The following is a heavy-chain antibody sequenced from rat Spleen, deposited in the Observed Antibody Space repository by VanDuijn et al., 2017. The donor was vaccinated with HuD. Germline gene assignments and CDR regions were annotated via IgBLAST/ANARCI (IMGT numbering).Heavy chain of an antibody. V-gene: IGHV2S1*01. J-gene: IGHJ2*01. CDR1: GFSLTSYH. Sequence: QVQLKESGPGLVQPSQTLSLTCTVSGFSLTSYHVHWVRQPPGKGLEWMGRIQNGGSTDYNSALKSRLSISRDTSKSQVFLKMNSLQTDDTGTYYCTRDGYYYSTYEAFDYWGQGVMVTVSS. CDR2: IQNGGST. D-gene: IGHD1-2*01. CDR3: TRDGYYYSTYEAFDY.